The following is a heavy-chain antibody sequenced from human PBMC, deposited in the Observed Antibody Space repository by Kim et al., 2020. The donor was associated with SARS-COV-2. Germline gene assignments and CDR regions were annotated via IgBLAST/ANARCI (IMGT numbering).Heavy chain of an antibody. V-gene: IGHV3-48*03. CDR3: ASLYGDYPWAFDI. D-gene: IGHD4-17*01. CDR1: GFTFSSYE. Sequence: GGSLRLSCAASGFTFSSYEMNWVRQALGKGLEWVSYISSSGSTIYYADSVKGRFTISRDNAKNSLYLQMNSLRAEDTAVYYCASLYGDYPWAFDIWGQGTMVTVSS. CDR2: ISSSGSTI. J-gene: IGHJ3*02.